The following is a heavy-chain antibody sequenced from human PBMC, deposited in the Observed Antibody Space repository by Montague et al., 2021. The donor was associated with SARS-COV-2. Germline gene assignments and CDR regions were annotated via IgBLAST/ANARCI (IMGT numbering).Heavy chain of an antibody. CDR3: AKDPHYDFWSGYHFDY. CDR1: GFTFSNYA. J-gene: IGHJ4*02. V-gene: IGHV3-23*03. Sequence: SLSLSCAASGFTFSNYAMSWVRQAPGKGLEWVSVIYSGGSSTYYADSVKGRFTISRDNSKNTLYLQMNSLRAEDTAVYYCAKDPHYDFWSGYHFDYWGQGTLVTVSS. D-gene: IGHD3-3*01. CDR2: IYSGGSST.